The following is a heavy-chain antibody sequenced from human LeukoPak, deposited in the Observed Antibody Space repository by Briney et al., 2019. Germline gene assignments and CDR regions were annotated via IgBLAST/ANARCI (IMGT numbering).Heavy chain of an antibody. CDR2: ISYDGSNK. V-gene: IGHV3-30-3*01. Sequence: PGGSLRLSCAASGFTFSSYAMHWVRQAPGKGLEWVAVISYDGSNKYYADSVKGRFTISRDNSKNTLYLQMNSLRAEDTAVYYCAADFYVIVVRVAVRRIYYYYYSMDVSGEGTTVTVSS. CDR1: GFTFSSYA. CDR3: AADFYVIVVRVAVRRIYYYYYSMDV. J-gene: IGHJ6*04. D-gene: IGHD2-2*01.